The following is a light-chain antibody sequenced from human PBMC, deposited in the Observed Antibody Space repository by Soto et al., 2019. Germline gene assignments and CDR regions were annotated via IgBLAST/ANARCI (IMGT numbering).Light chain of an antibody. V-gene: IGLV2-11*01. J-gene: IGLJ1*01. Sequence: QSVLTQPRSGFGAPGQSVTISCIWSSRDVGPYNYVSWYQQHPGKAPKVLIYDVTERPSGVPDRFSGSKSGNTASLTISGLQADDEADYYCCSYAGSYTYVFGTGTKVTVL. CDR2: DVT. CDR3: CSYAGSYTYV. CDR1: SRDVGPYNY.